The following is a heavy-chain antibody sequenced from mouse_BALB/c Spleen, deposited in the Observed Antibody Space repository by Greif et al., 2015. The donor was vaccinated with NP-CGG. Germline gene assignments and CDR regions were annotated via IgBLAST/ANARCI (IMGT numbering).Heavy chain of an antibody. V-gene: IGHV14-3*02. CDR2: IDPANGNT. CDR3: AAYYRYDGVYYAMDY. Sequence: VQLQQSGAELVKPGASVKLSCTASGFNINGTYTHWVKQRPEQGLEWIGRIDPANGNTKYDPKFQGKATITADTSSDTAYLQLSSLTSEDTAVYYCAAYYRYDGVYYAMDYWGQGTSVTVSS. D-gene: IGHD2-14*01. J-gene: IGHJ4*01. CDR1: GFNINGTY.